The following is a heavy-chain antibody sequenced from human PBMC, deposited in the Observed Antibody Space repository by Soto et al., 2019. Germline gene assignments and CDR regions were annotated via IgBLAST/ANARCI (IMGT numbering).Heavy chain of an antibody. CDR3: ASSFQLPYNWFDP. CDR2: IYDDGSA. V-gene: IGHV4-59*01. J-gene: IGHJ5*02. D-gene: IGHD2-2*01. Sequence: PSETLSLTCTVSGGSISSSYWSWIRQPPGKGLEWLAYIYDDGSANYNPSLKSRATISLDMSKNQFSLKLTSVTAADTAVYYCASSFQLPYNWFDPWGQGTLVTVSS. CDR1: GGSISSSY.